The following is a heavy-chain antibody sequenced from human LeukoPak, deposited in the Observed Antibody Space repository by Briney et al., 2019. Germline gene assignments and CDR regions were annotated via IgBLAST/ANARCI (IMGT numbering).Heavy chain of an antibody. Sequence: GGSLRLSCVASGFNFGDYYMNWVRQAPGKGLEWISYISRSSSTVHYADSVKGRFTISRDNAKNSLHLQLNSLRAEDTAMYYCARQNDFWRGYYDYWGQGILVSVSS. CDR3: ARQNDFWRGYYDY. V-gene: IGHV3-48*01. CDR2: ISRSSSTV. J-gene: IGHJ4*02. D-gene: IGHD3-3*01. CDR1: GFNFGDYY.